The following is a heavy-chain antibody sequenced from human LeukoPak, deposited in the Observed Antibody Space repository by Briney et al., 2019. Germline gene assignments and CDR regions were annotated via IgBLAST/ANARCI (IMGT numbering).Heavy chain of an antibody. CDR2: IYYTGST. D-gene: IGHD6-13*01. CDR1: GGSMSNSSYY. Sequence: SETLSLTCTVSGGSMSNSSYYWGWIRQPPGKGLEWIGSIYYTGSTYYNPSFRSRITISVDTSKNQFSLKLNSVTAADTALYYCARGRGTLYSSSWYNWFDPWGQGTLVTVSS. V-gene: IGHV4-39*01. CDR3: ARGRGTLYSSSWYNWFDP. J-gene: IGHJ5*02.